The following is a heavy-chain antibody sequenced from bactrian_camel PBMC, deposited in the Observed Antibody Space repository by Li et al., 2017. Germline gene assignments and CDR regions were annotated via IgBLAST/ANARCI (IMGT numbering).Heavy chain of an antibody. CDR2: ILSDGTK. J-gene: IGHJ4*01. CDR1: GDTHDPYDCST. D-gene: IGHD5*01. V-gene: IGHV3S53*01. Sequence: HVQLVESGGGSVQAGGSLRLTCVASGDTHDPYDCSTMAWYRHPTGGKERDLIAKILSDGTKTYADPIKGRFTISRDNAKNTVYLQMNNLNSEDTAVYYCAAGSDGLTGTGYWGQGTQVTVSP. CDR3: AAGSDGLTGTGY.